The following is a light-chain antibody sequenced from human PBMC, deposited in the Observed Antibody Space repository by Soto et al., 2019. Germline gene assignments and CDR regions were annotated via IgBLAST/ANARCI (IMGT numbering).Light chain of an antibody. CDR1: QSVSSSY. CDR3: QKYTTSSWT. J-gene: IGKJ1*01. Sequence: EIVLPPSPGTLSLSPGDRATLSCRASQSVSSSYLAWYQQKPGQAPRVLIYGTSSRATGIPDRFSGSGSGTDFTLTISRLEPEDFAVYDGQKYTTSSWTVGQGTKVDIK. CDR2: GTS. V-gene: IGKV3-20*01.